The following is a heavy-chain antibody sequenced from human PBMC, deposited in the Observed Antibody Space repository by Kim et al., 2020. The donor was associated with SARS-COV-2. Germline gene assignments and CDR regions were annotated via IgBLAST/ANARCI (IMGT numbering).Heavy chain of an antibody. D-gene: IGHD5-18*01. V-gene: IGHV4-59*08. Sequence: SETLSLTCNVSGGSISSDYWSWVRQPPGKGPEYVGYIDYSGGTNYNPSLKSRVTMSVETSKKQTSLNLSSVTAADTAAYYCASYTAALDVFDYLGQGIPV. CDR2: IDYSGGT. CDR3: ASYTAALDVFDY. CDR1: GGSISSDY. J-gene: IGHJ4*03.